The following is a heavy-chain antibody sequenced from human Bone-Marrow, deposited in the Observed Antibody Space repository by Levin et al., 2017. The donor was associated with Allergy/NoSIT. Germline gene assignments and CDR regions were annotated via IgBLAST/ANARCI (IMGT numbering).Heavy chain of an antibody. V-gene: IGHV4-59*01. D-gene: IGHD6-6*01. J-gene: IGHJ1*01. CDR3: AREYSSFDR. CDR1: GGSISIYY. Sequence: SETLSLMCTISGGSISIYYWHWIRQAPGKGLEWIGYINENGYTSYNPSLSSRLTISLDTSRNHFFLKLYSVTAADTAFYYCAREYSSFDRWGEGTLVTVSS. CDR2: INENGYT.